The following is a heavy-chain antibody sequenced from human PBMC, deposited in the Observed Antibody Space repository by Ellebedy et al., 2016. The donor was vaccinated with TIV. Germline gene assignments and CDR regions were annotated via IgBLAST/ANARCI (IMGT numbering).Heavy chain of an antibody. CDR1: GGSISGTTYY. V-gene: IGHV4-39*02. J-gene: IGHJ5*02. CDR2: FSRGATT. D-gene: IGHD3-22*01. Sequence: SETLSLXCNVSGGSISGTTYYWGWLRQTPEKGLEWIASFSRGATTQYNPSLKSRVTLYVDTSKNHFSLKLRFVTAADTAVYFCARWDDRSHLWGQGTLVTVSS. CDR3: ARWDDRSHL.